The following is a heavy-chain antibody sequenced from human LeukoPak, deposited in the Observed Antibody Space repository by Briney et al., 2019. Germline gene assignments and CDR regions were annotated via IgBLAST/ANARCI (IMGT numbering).Heavy chain of an antibody. D-gene: IGHD5-24*01. Sequence: PGGSLRLSCAASGFTVSSNYISWVRQAPGKGLEWVSLIYTSGSTYYADSVKGRFTISRDNSKNTLYLQMNSLRAEDTAVYYCARSDMATITYPEYWGRGTPVTVPS. V-gene: IGHV3-53*01. CDR3: ARSDMATITYPEY. CDR1: GFTVSSNY. CDR2: IYTSGST. J-gene: IGHJ4*02.